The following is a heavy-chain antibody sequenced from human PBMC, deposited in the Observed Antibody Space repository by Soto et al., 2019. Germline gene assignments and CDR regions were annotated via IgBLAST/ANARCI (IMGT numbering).Heavy chain of an antibody. CDR1: GFTFSNAW. CDR3: TTYDILTGYPYYYYGMDV. D-gene: IGHD3-9*01. Sequence: SLRLSCAASGFTFSNAWMSWVRQAPGKGLEWVGRIKSKTDGGTTDYAAPVKGRFTISRDDSKNTLYLQMNSLKTEDTAVYYCTTYDILTGYPYYYYGMDVWGQGTTVTVSS. V-gene: IGHV3-15*01. CDR2: IKSKTDGGTT. J-gene: IGHJ6*02.